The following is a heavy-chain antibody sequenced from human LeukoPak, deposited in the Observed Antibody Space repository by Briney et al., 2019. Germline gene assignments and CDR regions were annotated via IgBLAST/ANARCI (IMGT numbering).Heavy chain of an antibody. CDR3: AKGQNRNGGALAC. J-gene: IGHJ4*02. CDR1: GLTFSRFG. CDR2: ISHDGSQR. Sequence: PGRSLRLSCAASGLTFSRFGMHWVRQAPGKGLDWVALISHDGSQRYYTDSVRGRFTISRDNSKNTLYLQMDSLRAEDTAVYYCAKGQNRNGGALACWGQGTLVTVSS. D-gene: IGHD3-16*01. V-gene: IGHV3-30*18.